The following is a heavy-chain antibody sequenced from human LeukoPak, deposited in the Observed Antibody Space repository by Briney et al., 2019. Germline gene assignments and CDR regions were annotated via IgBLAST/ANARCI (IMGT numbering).Heavy chain of an antibody. CDR2: ISYDGSNK. CDR3: ARDLSGGGYDY. Sequence: GSLRLSCEASGFTFSAYAMTWVRQAPGKRLEWVAVISYDGSNKYYVDSVKGRFTISRDNSKNTLYLQMNSLRAEDTAVYYCARDLSGGGYDYWGQGTLVTVSS. V-gene: IGHV3-30-3*01. D-gene: IGHD1-26*01. J-gene: IGHJ4*02. CDR1: GFTFSAYA.